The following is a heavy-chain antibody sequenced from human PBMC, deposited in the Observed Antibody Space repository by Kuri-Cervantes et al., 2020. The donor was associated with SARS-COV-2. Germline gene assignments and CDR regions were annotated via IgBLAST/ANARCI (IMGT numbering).Heavy chain of an antibody. Sequence: GGSLRLSCAASGFTFDDYGMSWVRQAPGKGLEWVSGINWNGVRTGYTDSVKGRFTISRDNAKNSLYLKMNSLRAEDTAVYYCARDRYDFWSGLGYYYYGMDVWGQGTTVTVSS. J-gene: IGHJ6*02. CDR2: INWNGVRT. V-gene: IGHV3-20*04. CDR3: ARDRYDFWSGLGYYYYGMDV. D-gene: IGHD3-3*01. CDR1: GFTFDDYG.